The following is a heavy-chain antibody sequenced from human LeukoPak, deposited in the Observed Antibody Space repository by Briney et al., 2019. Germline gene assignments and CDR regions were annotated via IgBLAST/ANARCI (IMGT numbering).Heavy chain of an antibody. V-gene: IGHV5-51*01. CDR2: IYPDESNI. CDR1: GYSFPTYW. D-gene: IGHD5-12*01. J-gene: IGHJ4*02. Sequence: GESLKISCKGSGYSFPTYWIAWVRQMPEKGLEWMGIIYPDESNIRYSPSFQGQVTISADKSISTAYLQWSSLKASDTAMYYCARPPLRGYPSSFEYWGQGTLVTVSS. CDR3: ARPPLRGYPSSFEY.